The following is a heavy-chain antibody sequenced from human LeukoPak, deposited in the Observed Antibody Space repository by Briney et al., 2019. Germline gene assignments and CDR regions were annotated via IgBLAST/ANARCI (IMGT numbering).Heavy chain of an antibody. V-gene: IGHV3-74*01. D-gene: IGHD3-10*01. J-gene: IGHJ4*02. CDR3: AREGSLEYYFDY. CDR2: INSDGSKT. CDR1: GFFFNTYW. Sequence: PPGGSLRLSCAASGFFFNTYWMHWVRQAPGKGLVWVSRINSDGSKTSHADSVKGRFTISRDNAKNTLYLQMNGLRAEDTAVYYCAREGSLEYYFDYWGRGTLVTVSS.